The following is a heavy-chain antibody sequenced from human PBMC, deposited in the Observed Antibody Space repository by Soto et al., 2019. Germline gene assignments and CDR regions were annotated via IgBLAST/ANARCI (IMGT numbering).Heavy chain of an antibody. Sequence: EVQVVESGGGLVQPGGSLRLSCAASGFRFSSYWMSWVRQAPGKGLEWVANIKEDGSEKYYVDSVKGRFSISRDNAKNSLYLQMNSLRAEDTAVYYCARVGAPGGYYYYFDYWGRGTQVIFSS. J-gene: IGHJ4*02. V-gene: IGHV3-7*01. CDR2: IKEDGSEK. CDR1: GFRFSSYW. CDR3: ARVGAPGGYYYYFDY. D-gene: IGHD3-22*01.